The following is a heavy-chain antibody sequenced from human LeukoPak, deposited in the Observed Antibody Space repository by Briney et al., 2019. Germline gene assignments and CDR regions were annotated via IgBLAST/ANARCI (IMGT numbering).Heavy chain of an antibody. V-gene: IGHV3-48*03. D-gene: IGHD6-6*01. CDR3: ARVPPGSSSSYY. Sequence: GGSLRLSCAASGFTVSSNYMNWVRQAPGKGLEWVSYISSSGSTIYYADSVKGRFTVSRDDAKNSLYLQMNSLRAEDTAVYYCARVPPGSSSSYYWGQGTLVTVSS. J-gene: IGHJ4*02. CDR1: GFTVSSNY. CDR2: ISSSGSTI.